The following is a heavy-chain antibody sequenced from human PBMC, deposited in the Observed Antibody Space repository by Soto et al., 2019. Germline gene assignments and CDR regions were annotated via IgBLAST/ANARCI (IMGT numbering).Heavy chain of an antibody. Sequence: EVQLVESGGGLVKPGGSLRLSCAASGFTFSSYSMNWVRQAPGKGLEWVSSISSSSSYIYYADSVKGRFTISRDNAKNSLYLQMNSLRAEDTAVYYCARHYDILTGYSHPPYYYGMDVWGQGTTVTVSS. CDR3: ARHYDILTGYSHPPYYYGMDV. V-gene: IGHV3-21*01. CDR2: ISSSSSYI. D-gene: IGHD3-9*01. CDR1: GFTFSSYS. J-gene: IGHJ6*02.